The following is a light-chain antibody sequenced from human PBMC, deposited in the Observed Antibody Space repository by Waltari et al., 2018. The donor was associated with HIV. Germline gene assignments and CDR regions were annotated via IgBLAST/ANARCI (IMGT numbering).Light chain of an antibody. CDR3: QQYNDWPYT. V-gene: IGKV3-15*01. CDR2: GSS. CDR1: QSVSTN. Sequence: EIVMTQSPATLSVPPGERATLSCGASQSVSTNLAWDQRKPAQAPSLLIHGSSSSATGIPARFSGSGSGKEFTLTISSLQSEDFALYYCQQYNDWPYTFGQGTKLEIK. J-gene: IGKJ2*01.